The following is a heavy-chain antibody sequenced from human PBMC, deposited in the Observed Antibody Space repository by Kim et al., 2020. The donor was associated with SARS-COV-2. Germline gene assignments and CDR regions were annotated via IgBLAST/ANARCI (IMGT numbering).Heavy chain of an antibody. J-gene: IGHJ4*02. V-gene: IGHV3-23*01. Sequence: GGSLRLSCAASGFTFSSYAMSWVRQAPGKGLEWVSAISGSGGSTYYADSVKGRFTISRDNSKNTLYLQMNSLRAEDTAVYYCAKLAGYCSGGSCYNLLYYFDYWGQGTLVTVSS. CDR2: ISGSGGST. CDR1: GFTFSSYA. D-gene: IGHD2-15*01. CDR3: AKLAGYCSGGSCYNLLYYFDY.